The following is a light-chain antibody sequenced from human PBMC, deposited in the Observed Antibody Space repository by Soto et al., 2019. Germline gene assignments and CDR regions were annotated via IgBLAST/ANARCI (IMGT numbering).Light chain of an antibody. CDR1: QSVSSK. Sequence: EIVMTQSPATLSVSPGERATLSCRASQSVSSKLAWYQQKPGQAPRLLIYGASTRATGIPARFSGSGSGTEFTLTISSLQSEDFALYYCQQYNNWPPATFGGGTKVEIK. CDR3: QQYNNWPPAT. J-gene: IGKJ4*01. V-gene: IGKV3-15*01. CDR2: GAS.